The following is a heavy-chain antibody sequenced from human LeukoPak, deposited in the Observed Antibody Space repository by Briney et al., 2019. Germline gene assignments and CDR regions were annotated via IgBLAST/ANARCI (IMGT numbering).Heavy chain of an antibody. CDR2: INSDGSST. V-gene: IGHV3-74*01. CDR1: GFTFVTYW. J-gene: IGHJ3*02. CDR3: ARSMVRGDI. Sequence: GGSLRLSCAASGFTFVTYWMHWVRHAPGKGLVWVSRINSDGSSTSYADSVKGRFTISRDNAKNTLYLQMNSLRAEDTAVYYCARSMVRGDIWGQGTMVTVSS. D-gene: IGHD3-10*01.